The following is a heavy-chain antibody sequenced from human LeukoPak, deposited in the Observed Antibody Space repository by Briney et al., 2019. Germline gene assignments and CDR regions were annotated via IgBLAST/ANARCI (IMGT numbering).Heavy chain of an antibody. V-gene: IGHV1-2*02. Sequence: ASVKVSCKASGYTFTGYYMHWVRQAPGQGLEWMGWINPNSGGTNYAQKFQGRVTMTRDTSTSTVYMELSSLRSADTAVYYCAKDLYHRYYHNSGHAFDYWGQGTLVTVSS. CDR3: AKDLYHRYYHNSGHAFDY. J-gene: IGHJ4*02. D-gene: IGHD3-22*01. CDR1: GYTFTGYY. CDR2: INPNSGGT.